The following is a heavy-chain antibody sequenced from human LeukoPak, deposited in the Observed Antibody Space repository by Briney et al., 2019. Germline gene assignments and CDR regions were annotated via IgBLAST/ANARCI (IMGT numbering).Heavy chain of an antibody. Sequence: PSETLSLTCVLYGGSSTNYFWSWIRQPPGKGLEWIGEIYHSGSTNYNPSLKSRVTTSVDKSKNQFSLKLSSVTAADTAVYYCARDAYDSSGYSFDYWGQGTLVTVSS. CDR2: IYHSGST. CDR1: GGSSTNYF. V-gene: IGHV4-34*01. D-gene: IGHD3-22*01. CDR3: ARDAYDSSGYSFDY. J-gene: IGHJ4*02.